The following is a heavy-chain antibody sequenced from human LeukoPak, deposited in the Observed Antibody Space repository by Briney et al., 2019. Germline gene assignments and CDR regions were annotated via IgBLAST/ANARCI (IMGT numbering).Heavy chain of an antibody. CDR1: GFTVSSNY. CDR3: ARDSDGGYNHYFDY. CDR2: IYSGDNA. D-gene: IGHD5-24*01. V-gene: IGHV3-53*01. J-gene: IGHJ4*02. Sequence: TGGSLRLSCAASGFTVSSNYMSWVRQSPGKGLEWVSVIYSGDNAYYAASVKGRFTISRDNSKNTLYLQMNSLRADDTAMYHCARDSDGGYNHYFDYWGQGTLVTVSS.